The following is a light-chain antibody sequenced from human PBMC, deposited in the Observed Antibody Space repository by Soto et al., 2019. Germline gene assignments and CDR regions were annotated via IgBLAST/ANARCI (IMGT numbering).Light chain of an antibody. J-gene: IGKJ5*01. CDR1: QSVSSSY. V-gene: IGKV3D-20*02. CDR3: QQRSNWPPFT. Sequence: EIVMTQSPATLSVSPGERATLSCRASQSVSSSYLAWYQQIPGQAPRLLIYGASTRATDIPARFSGSGSGTDFTLTISSLEPEDFAVYYCQQRSNWPPFTFGQGTRLEIK. CDR2: GAS.